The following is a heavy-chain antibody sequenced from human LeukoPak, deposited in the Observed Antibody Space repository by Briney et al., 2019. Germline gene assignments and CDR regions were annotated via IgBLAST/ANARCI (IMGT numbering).Heavy chain of an antibody. CDR2: VSYDGSQK. V-gene: IGHV3-30*03. Sequence: GGSLRLSCAASGLTFRHYAMHWVRQAPGKGPEWVAGVSYDGSQKYYTDSVRGRFTISRDNSKNTLDLQMNSLRLEDTAVYYCTESSGRPPYYGLDVWGQGTTVTVSS. D-gene: IGHD6-25*01. J-gene: IGHJ6*02. CDR1: GLTFRHYA. CDR3: TESSGRPPYYGLDV.